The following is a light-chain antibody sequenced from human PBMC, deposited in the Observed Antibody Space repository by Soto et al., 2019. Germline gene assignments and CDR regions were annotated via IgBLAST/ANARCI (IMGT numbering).Light chain of an antibody. J-gene: IGKJ1*01. V-gene: IGKV3-20*01. CDR2: GAS. CDR3: QQYSTSRGT. Sequence: EIVMTQSPATLSVSPGERVSLSCRASQSIYDKLAWYQQKPGQTPRLLMFGASSRATGIPDRFSGSASGTDFTLTISRLEPEDFAVYYCQQYSTSRGTFGQGTKVDIK. CDR1: QSIYDK.